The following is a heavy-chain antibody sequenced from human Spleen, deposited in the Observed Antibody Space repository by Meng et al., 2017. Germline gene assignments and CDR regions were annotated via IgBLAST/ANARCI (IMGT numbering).Heavy chain of an antibody. V-gene: IGHV1-69*05. CDR3: ARKAGNCVTSTCYSLDY. D-gene: IGHD2-15*01. Sequence: SVKVSCKAPGGIFSNYVVGWVRQAPGQGLEWMGGINAVFGTTDYAQKFKGRVSITTDESTSTVYMELTRLTSKDTAVYFCARKAGNCVTSTCYSLDYWGQGTLVTVSS. CDR1: GGIFSNYV. CDR2: INAVFGTT. J-gene: IGHJ4*02.